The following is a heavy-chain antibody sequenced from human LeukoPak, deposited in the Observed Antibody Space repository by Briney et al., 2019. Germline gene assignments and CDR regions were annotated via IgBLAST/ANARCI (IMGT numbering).Heavy chain of an antibody. Sequence: ASVKVSCKASGYTFTSSGINWVRQATGQGLEWMGWMNPKSGNTGYAQKFQGRVTITRNTSISTAYMEVSSLRYEDTAVYYCARRAVDNSYYYYMDVWGKGTTVTVSS. D-gene: IGHD6-19*01. CDR1: GYTFTSSG. V-gene: IGHV1-8*01. CDR3: ARRAVDNSYYYYMDV. CDR2: MNPKSGNT. J-gene: IGHJ6*03.